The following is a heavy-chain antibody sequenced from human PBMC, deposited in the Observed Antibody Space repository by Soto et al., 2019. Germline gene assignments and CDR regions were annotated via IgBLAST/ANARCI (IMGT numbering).Heavy chain of an antibody. CDR1: GYTFTSYA. CDR3: ARDAYSSSWPIRLAY. V-gene: IGHV1-3*01. CDR2: INAGNCNT. D-gene: IGHD6-13*01. J-gene: IGHJ4*02. Sequence: QVQLVQSGAEVKKPGASVKVSCKASGYTFTSYAMHWVRQAPGQRLEWMGWINAGNCNTKYSQKFQGRVTITRDTSASTAYMELSSLRSEDTAVYYCARDAYSSSWPIRLAYWGQGTLVNVSS.